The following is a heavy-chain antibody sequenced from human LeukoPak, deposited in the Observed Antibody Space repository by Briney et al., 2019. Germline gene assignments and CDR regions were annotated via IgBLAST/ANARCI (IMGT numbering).Heavy chain of an antibody. CDR1: GYTFTSYA. CDR2: INTNTGNP. J-gene: IGHJ6*03. D-gene: IGHD3-9*01. V-gene: IGHV7-4-1*02. Sequence: ASVKVSCKASGYTFTSYAMNWVRQAPGQGLEWMGWINTNTGNPTYAQGFTGRFAFSLDTSVSTAYLQISSLKAEDTAVYYCARAGRYFDWLWPGFYYMDVWGKGTTVTVSS. CDR3: ARAGRYFDWLWPGFYYMDV.